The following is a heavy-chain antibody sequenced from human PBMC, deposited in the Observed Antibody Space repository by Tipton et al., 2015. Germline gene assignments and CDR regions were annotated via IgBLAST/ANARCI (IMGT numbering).Heavy chain of an antibody. CDR3: ARDRGADYSYGLGV. D-gene: IGHD3-10*01. Sequence: SLRLSCAASGFTFSSYGMHWVRQAPGKGLDWVAFIWYDGTNIYYTDSVKGRFTISRDNSNNTLYLQMNSLRAEDTALYYCARDRGADYSYGLGVWGHGTTVTVSS. J-gene: IGHJ6*02. CDR2: IWYDGTNI. V-gene: IGHV3-33*01. CDR1: GFTFSSYG.